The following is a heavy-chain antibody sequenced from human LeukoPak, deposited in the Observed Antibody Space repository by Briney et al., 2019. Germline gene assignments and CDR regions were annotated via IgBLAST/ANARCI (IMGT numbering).Heavy chain of an antibody. V-gene: IGHV3-30*04. CDR2: ISYDGSNK. CDR1: GFTFSSYA. CDR3: ARARSGWYLGQFDY. Sequence: SGGSLRLSCVVSGFTFSSYAMHWVRQAPGKGLEWVAVISYDGSNKYYADSVKGRFTISRDNSKNTLYLQMNSLRAEDTPVYYCARARSGWYLGQFDYWGQGTLVTVSS. D-gene: IGHD6-19*01. J-gene: IGHJ4*02.